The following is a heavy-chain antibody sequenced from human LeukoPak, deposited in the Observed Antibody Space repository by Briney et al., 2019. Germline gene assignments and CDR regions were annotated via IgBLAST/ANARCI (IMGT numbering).Heavy chain of an antibody. CDR1: GFTFDDYA. CDR2: ISWNSGSI. CDR3: ARDFDWLLDY. Sequence: GGSLRLSCAAPGFTFDDYAMHWVRQAPGKGLEWVSGISWNSGSIGYADSVKGRFTISRDNAKNSLYLQMNSLRAEDTAVYYCARDFDWLLDYWGQGALVTVSS. D-gene: IGHD3-9*01. V-gene: IGHV3-9*01. J-gene: IGHJ4*02.